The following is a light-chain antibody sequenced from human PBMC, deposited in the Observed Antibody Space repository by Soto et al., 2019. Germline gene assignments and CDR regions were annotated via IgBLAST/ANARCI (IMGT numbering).Light chain of an antibody. V-gene: IGLV3-21*04. CDR3: QVWDSSSDHGNVV. CDR2: YDS. Sequence: SYELTQPPSVSVAPGKTARITCGGNNIGSKSVHWYQQKPGQAPVLVIYYDSDRPSGIPERFSGSNSGNTATLTISRVEAGDEADYYCQVWDSSSDHGNVVFGGGTKLPS. J-gene: IGLJ2*01. CDR1: NIGSKS.